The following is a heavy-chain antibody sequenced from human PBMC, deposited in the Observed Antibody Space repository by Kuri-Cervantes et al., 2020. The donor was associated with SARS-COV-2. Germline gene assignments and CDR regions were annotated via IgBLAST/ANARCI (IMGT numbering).Heavy chain of an antibody. V-gene: IGHV3-30-3*01. CDR1: GFTFSSYA. CDR2: ISYDGSNK. Sequence: GESLRLSCAASGFTFSSYAMHWVRQAPGKGLEWVAVISYDGSNKYYADSVKGPFTISRDNSKNTLYLQMNSLRAEDTAVYYCARGNYYDSSGYYLHYFDYWGQGTLVTVSS. CDR3: ARGNYYDSSGYYLHYFDY. D-gene: IGHD3-22*01. J-gene: IGHJ4*02.